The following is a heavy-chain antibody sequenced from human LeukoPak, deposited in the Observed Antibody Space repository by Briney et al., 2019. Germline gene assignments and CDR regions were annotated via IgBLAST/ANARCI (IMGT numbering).Heavy chain of an antibody. V-gene: IGHV4-4*07. CDR3: ARDPFKSSFDS. Sequence: SETLSLTCTVSGDSINNFYWNWIRQPAGKGPEWIGRIYSSGTTSYNPSLKSRVTMSVDTSKTQFSLKLTSVTAADTAVYYCARDPFKSSFDSWGQGTLVTVST. CDR1: GDSINNFY. J-gene: IGHJ4*02. D-gene: IGHD6-6*01. CDR2: IYSSGTT.